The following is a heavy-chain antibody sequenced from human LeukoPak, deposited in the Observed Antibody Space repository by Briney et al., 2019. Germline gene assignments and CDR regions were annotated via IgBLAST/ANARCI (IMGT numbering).Heavy chain of an antibody. D-gene: IGHD3-22*01. J-gene: IGHJ4*02. Sequence: SSETLSLTCTVSGGSISTYFRSWIRLPPGKGLEWIGHIYFSGSTNYNPSLKGRVTISVDTSKNQFSLTLSSVTAADTAVYYCARHKSSGSYPLDYWGQGILVTVSS. CDR3: ARHKSSGSYPLDY. CDR2: IYFSGST. V-gene: IGHV4-59*08. CDR1: GGSISTYF.